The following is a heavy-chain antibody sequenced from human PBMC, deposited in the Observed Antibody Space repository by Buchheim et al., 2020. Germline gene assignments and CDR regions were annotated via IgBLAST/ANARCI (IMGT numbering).Heavy chain of an antibody. CDR3: ARAVYSGYDVGFDY. D-gene: IGHD5-12*01. CDR1: GGSISSGSYY. V-gene: IGHV4-61*02. J-gene: IGHJ4*02. Sequence: QVQLQESGPGLVKPSQTLSLTCTVSGGSISSGSYYWSWIRQPAGKGLEWIGRIYTSGSTNYNPSPKSRVTISVDTSKNQFSLKLSSVTAADTAVYYCARAVYSGYDVGFDYWGQGTL. CDR2: IYTSGST.